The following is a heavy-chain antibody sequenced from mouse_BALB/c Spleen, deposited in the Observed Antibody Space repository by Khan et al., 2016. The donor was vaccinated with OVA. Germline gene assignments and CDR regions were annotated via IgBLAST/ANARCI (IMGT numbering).Heavy chain of an antibody. CDR3: ATSYYYGYYFDY. V-gene: IGHV5-17*02. J-gene: IGHJ2*01. Sequence: EVELVESGGGLVQPGGSRKLSCAASGFTFSSYGMHWVRQAPEKGLEWVAYISGDSSTIYYADTVKGRFTISRDNPKNTRFLQMTSLMSEDTAMYYCATSYYYGYYFDYWGQGTTLTVSS. D-gene: IGHD1-1*01. CDR2: ISGDSSTI. CDR1: GFTFSSYG.